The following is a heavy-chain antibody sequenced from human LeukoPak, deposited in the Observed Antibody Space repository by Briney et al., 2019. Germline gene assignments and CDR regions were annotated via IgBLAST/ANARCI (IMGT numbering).Heavy chain of an antibody. Sequence: PGGSLRLSCAASGFTFSSYWMSWVRQAPGKGLVWVANIKQDGSEKYYVDSVKGRFTISRDNAKNSLYLQMNSLRAEDTAVYYCAREVVRGTFDYWGQGTLVTVSS. CDR1: GFTFSSYW. D-gene: IGHD3-10*01. V-gene: IGHV3-7*01. CDR3: AREVVRGTFDY. CDR2: IKQDGSEK. J-gene: IGHJ4*02.